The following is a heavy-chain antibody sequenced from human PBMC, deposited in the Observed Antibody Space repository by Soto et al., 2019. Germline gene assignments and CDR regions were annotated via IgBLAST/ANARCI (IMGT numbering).Heavy chain of an antibody. CDR2: IGHSGST. V-gene: IGHV4-34*01. CDR3: AIRYSSSSKYFHH. J-gene: IGHJ1*01. CDR1: GGSFSDYY. D-gene: IGHD6-13*01. Sequence: SETLSLTCGVYGGSFSDYYWSWIRQPPGKGLEWIGEIGHSGSTNYNPSLKSRITISVDTSKNPFSLKLSSVTAADTAVYYCAIRYSSSSKYFHHWGQGTLVTVSS.